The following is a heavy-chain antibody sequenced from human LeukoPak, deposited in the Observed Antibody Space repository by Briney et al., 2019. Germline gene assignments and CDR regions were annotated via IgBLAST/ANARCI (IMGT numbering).Heavy chain of an antibody. CDR3: ARRAGAYSHPCDY. CDR2: ISSSGSTI. Sequence: GGSLRLSCAASGFTFSSYEMNWVRQAPGKGLEWVSYISSSGSTIYYADSVKGRFTISRDNSKNTLYPQMNSLRAEDTAVYYCARRAGAYSHPCDYWGQGTLVTVSS. J-gene: IGHJ4*02. CDR1: GFTFSSYE. V-gene: IGHV3-48*03. D-gene: IGHD4/OR15-4a*01.